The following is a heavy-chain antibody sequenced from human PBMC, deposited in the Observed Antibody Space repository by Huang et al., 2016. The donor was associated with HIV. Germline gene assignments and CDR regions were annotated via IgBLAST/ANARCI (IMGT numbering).Heavy chain of an antibody. V-gene: IGHV1-18*04. Sequence: QVKLVQSEAEAKKPGDSVKVSCNASGYTFSSYGVSWVRQAPGQRLEWMGWISPYNGNTNYAQKCQGRVTMTTDTSANTAYMELRSLRSDDTALYYCARFSDPYNWNYVKWGFDYWGQGTLVTVSS. CDR3: ARFSDPYNWNYVKWGFDY. J-gene: IGHJ4*02. CDR2: ISPYNGNT. CDR1: GYTFSSYG. D-gene: IGHD1-1*01.